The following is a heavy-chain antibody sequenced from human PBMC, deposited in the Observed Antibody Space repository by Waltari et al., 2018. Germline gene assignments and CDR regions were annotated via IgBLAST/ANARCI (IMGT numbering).Heavy chain of an antibody. CDR3: ARGFMPDYYYYYMDV. D-gene: IGHD2-2*01. J-gene: IGHJ6*03. Sequence: QVQLQESGPGLVKPSQTLSLTCTVSRGSISSGGYYCSWNRQHPRKGLAWLWYLYYSGSTYYNPSLKSRVTIAVDTSKNQFSLKLSSVTAADTAVYYCARGFMPDYYYYYMDVWGKGTTVTVSS. CDR1: RGSISSGGYY. V-gene: IGHV4-31*03. CDR2: LYYSGST.